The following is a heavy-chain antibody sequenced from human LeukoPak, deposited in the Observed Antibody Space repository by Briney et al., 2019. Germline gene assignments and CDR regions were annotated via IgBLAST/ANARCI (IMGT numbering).Heavy chain of an antibody. J-gene: IGHJ4*02. CDR1: AFTCNSAA. CDR2: ISGSGGST. V-gene: IGHV3-23*01. Sequence: GGTLRHSRAASAFTCNSAAMRWVAEAPGKGLEWVSAISGSGGSTYYADSVKGRFTISRDNSKNTLYLQLNSLRADDTAVYNCAKGFQYKAFDYWGQGTLVTVSS. CDR3: AKGFQYKAFDY. D-gene: IGHD1-14*01.